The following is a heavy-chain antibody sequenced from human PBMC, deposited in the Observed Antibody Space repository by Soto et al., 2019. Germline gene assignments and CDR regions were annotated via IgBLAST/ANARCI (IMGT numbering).Heavy chain of an antibody. Sequence: SETLSLTCAVYGGSFSGYYWSWIRQPPGKGLEWIGEINHSGSTNYNPSLKSRVTISVDTSKNQFSLKLSSVTAADTAVYYCARGRTARPAFDIWGQGTMVTVSS. CDR2: INHSGST. CDR1: GGSFSGYY. V-gene: IGHV4-34*01. D-gene: IGHD6-6*01. J-gene: IGHJ3*02. CDR3: ARGRTARPAFDI.